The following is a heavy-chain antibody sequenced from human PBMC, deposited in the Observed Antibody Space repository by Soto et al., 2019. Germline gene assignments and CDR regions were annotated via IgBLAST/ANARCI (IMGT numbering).Heavy chain of an antibody. CDR2: INEDSSYI. V-gene: IGHV3-21*02. D-gene: IGHD3-3*01. CDR1: GFSFISYS. Sequence: EVQLVESGGGLVKPGGSLRLSCAASGFSFISYSINWVRQAPGKGLEWVSSINEDSSYIYYAHSLRGRFTISRDNAKDSLYLQMNSLRAEDTAVYYCVRDFGWYFRSGYMDAWGDGATVTVSS. CDR3: VRDFGWYFRSGYMDA. J-gene: IGHJ6*03.